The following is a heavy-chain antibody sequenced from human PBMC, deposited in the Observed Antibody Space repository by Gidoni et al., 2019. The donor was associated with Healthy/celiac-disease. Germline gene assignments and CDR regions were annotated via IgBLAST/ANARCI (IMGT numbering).Heavy chain of an antibody. Sequence: QVQLQQWGAGLLKPSETLSLTCAVYGGSFSGYYWRWIRQPPGKGLEWIGEINHSGSTNYNPSLKSRVTISVDTSKNQFSLKLSSVTAADTAAYYCARRRSDYGEYWYFDLWGRGTLVTVSS. J-gene: IGHJ2*01. CDR2: INHSGST. CDR1: GGSFSGYY. CDR3: ARRRSDYGEYWYFDL. V-gene: IGHV4-34*01. D-gene: IGHD4-17*01.